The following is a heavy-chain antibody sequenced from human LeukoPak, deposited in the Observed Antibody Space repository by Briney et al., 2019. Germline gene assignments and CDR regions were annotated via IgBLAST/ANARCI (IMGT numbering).Heavy chain of an antibody. CDR3: ASFPGAPFTAMVTGDAFDI. CDR2: IYYSGST. Sequence: PSETLSLTCTVSGGSISSGDYYWSWIRQPPGKGLEWIGYIYYSGSTYYNPSLKSRVTISVDTSKNQFSLKLSSVTAADTAVYYCASFPGAPFTAMVTGDAFDIWGQGTMVTVSS. J-gene: IGHJ3*02. V-gene: IGHV4-31*03. D-gene: IGHD5-18*01. CDR1: GGSISSGDYY.